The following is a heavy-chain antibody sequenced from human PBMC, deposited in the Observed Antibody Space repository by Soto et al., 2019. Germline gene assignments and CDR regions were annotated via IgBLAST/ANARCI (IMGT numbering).Heavy chain of an antibody. CDR3: ARLEQGYCSGGSCYSFDY. J-gene: IGHJ4*02. CDR2: IYYSGST. D-gene: IGHD2-15*01. CDR1: GGSISSSSYY. Sequence: QLQLQESGPGLVKPSETLSLTCTVSGGSISSSSYYWGWIRQPPGKGLEWIGGIYYSGSTYYNPSLKSRVTISVDTSKNQFSLKLSSVTAADTAVYYCARLEQGYCSGGSCYSFDYWGQGTLVTVSS. V-gene: IGHV4-39*01.